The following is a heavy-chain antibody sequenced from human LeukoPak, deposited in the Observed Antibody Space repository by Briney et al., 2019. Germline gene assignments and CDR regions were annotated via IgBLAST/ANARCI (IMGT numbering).Heavy chain of an antibody. CDR1: GFTFSSYA. CDR3: ARDSGRSGSYYRY. V-gene: IGHV3-30*04. Sequence: GGSLRLSCAASGFTFSSYAMHWVRQAPGKGLEWVAVISYDGSNTFYADSVKGRFTISRDNSKKTLYLQMNSLRAEDTAVCYCARDSGRSGSYYRYWGQGTLVTVSS. D-gene: IGHD3-10*01. J-gene: IGHJ4*02. CDR2: ISYDGSNT.